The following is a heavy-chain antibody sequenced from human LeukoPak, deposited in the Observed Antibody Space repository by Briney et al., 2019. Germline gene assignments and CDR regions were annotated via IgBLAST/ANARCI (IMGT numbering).Heavy chain of an antibody. CDR1: GYTLTELS. Sequence: ASVKVSCTVSGYTLTELSMHWVRQAPGKGLEGMGGFDPEDGETIYAQKFQGRVTMTEDTSTDTAYMELSSLRSEDTAVYYCATNRYRSSSRFGMDVWGQGTTVTVSS. J-gene: IGHJ6*02. CDR2: FDPEDGET. CDR3: ATNRYRSSSRFGMDV. V-gene: IGHV1-24*01. D-gene: IGHD6-6*01.